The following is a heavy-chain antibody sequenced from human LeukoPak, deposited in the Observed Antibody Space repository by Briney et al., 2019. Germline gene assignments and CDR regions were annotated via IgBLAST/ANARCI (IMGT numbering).Heavy chain of an antibody. CDR3: ARSSRGVADV. V-gene: IGHV4-34*01. J-gene: IGHJ6*02. D-gene: IGHD3-10*01. CDR2: INHSGST. Sequence: SSETLSLTCAVYGGSFSGYYWSWIRQPPGKGLEWIGEINHSGSTNYNPSLKSRVTISVDTSKNQFSLKLSSVTAADTAVYYCARSSRGVADVWGQGTTVTVSS. CDR1: GGSFSGYY.